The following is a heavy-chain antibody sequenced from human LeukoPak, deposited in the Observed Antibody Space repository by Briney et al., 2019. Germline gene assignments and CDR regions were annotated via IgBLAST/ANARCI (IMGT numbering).Heavy chain of an antibody. V-gene: IGHV3-66*01. CDR2: IYSGGST. CDR1: GFTVSSNY. CDR3: ARDLPRITGTTSRVYFDY. D-gene: IGHD1-7*01. J-gene: IGHJ4*02. Sequence: GGSLRLSCAASGFTVSSNYMSWVRQAPGKGLEWVSVIYSGGSTYYADSVKGRFTISRDNSKNTLYLQMNSLRAEDTAVYYCARDLPRITGTTSRVYFDYWGQGTLVTVSS.